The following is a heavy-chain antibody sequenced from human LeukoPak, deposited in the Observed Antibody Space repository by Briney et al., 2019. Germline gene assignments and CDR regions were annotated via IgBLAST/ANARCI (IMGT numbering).Heavy chain of an antibody. D-gene: IGHD3-16*01. J-gene: IGHJ4*02. CDR1: GFTFSSYG. Sequence: GGSLRLSCAASGFTFSSYGMHWVRQAPGRGLEWVAVISYDGSNKYYADSVKGRFTISRDNSKNTLYLQMNSLRAEDTAVYYCAKVGGLNDYWGQGTLVTVSS. CDR2: ISYDGSNK. V-gene: IGHV3-30*18. CDR3: AKVGGLNDY.